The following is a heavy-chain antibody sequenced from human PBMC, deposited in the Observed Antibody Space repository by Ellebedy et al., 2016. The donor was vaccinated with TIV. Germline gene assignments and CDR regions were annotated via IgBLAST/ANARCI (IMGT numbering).Heavy chain of an antibody. CDR2: IYHSGST. CDR1: GGSISSGGYS. Sequence: SETLSLXXAVSGGSISSGGYSWSWIRQPPGKGLEWIGYIYHSGSTYYNPSLKSRVTISVDRSKNQFSLKLSSVTAADTAVYYCARDSGSIAAAGTGDYWGQGTLVTVSS. J-gene: IGHJ4*02. V-gene: IGHV4-30-2*01. CDR3: ARDSGSIAAAGTGDY. D-gene: IGHD6-13*01.